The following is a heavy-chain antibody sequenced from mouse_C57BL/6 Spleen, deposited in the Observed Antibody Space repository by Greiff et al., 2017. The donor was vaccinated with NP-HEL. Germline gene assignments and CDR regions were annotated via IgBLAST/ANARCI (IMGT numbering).Heavy chain of an antibody. D-gene: IGHD4-1*01. V-gene: IGHV1-26*01. Sequence: VQLQQSGPELVKPGASVKISCKASGYTFTDYYMNWVKQSHGKSLEWIGDINPNNGGTSYNQKFKGKATLTVDKSSSTAYMELRSLTSEDSAVYYCARQLPNWYYFDYWGQGTTLTVSS. CDR2: INPNNGGT. CDR1: GYTFTDYY. CDR3: ARQLPNWYYFDY. J-gene: IGHJ2*01.